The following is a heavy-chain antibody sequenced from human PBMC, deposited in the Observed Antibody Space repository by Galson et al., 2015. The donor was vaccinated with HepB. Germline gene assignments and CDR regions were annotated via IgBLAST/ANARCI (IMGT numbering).Heavy chain of an antibody. Sequence: SLRLSCAASGFTLGTYHMNWVRQAPGKGLEWVSYISSSGASAYYADSVEGRFTISRDNAKNSLYLQMNSLRAEDTAVYYCARSYSSSWFIYFQHWGQGTLVTVSS. CDR2: ISSSGASA. CDR1: GFTLGTYH. D-gene: IGHD6-13*01. CDR3: ARSYSSSWFIYFQH. V-gene: IGHV3-11*01. J-gene: IGHJ1*01.